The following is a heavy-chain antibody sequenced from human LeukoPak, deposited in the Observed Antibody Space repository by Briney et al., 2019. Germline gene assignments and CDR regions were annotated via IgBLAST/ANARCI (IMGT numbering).Heavy chain of an antibody. D-gene: IGHD3-16*01. Sequence: PGGSLRLSCAASAFTFSSYAMSWVRQAPGKGLEWVSAISGRGVSTYYADTVKGRFTISRDNSKSTLYMEMTSLRADDTAVYYCAKDRDVQGSLLDYWGQGTLVTVSS. J-gene: IGHJ4*02. CDR2: ISGRGVST. CDR1: AFTFSSYA. V-gene: IGHV3-23*01. CDR3: AKDRDVQGSLLDY.